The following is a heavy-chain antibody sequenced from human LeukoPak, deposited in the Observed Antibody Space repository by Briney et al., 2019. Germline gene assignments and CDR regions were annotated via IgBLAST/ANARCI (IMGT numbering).Heavy chain of an antibody. Sequence: SETLSLTCAVHGGSFSGYYWSWIRQPPGKGLEWIGEINHSGTTNYNPSLKSRVTMSLDTSKNQFSLKLSSVTAADTAVYYCARGGATVLAFDVWGQGTVVTVSS. CDR1: GGSFSGYY. CDR3: ARGGATVLAFDV. D-gene: IGHD4-11*01. CDR2: INHSGTT. J-gene: IGHJ3*01. V-gene: IGHV4-34*01.